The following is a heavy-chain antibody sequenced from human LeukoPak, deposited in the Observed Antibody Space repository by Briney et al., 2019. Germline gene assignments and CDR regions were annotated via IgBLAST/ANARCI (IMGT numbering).Heavy chain of an antibody. CDR3: ARDLTVYRSNPLYYFVY. CDR2: LYSGGST. Sequence: PGGSLTLSCAASGYTVSSNFMSWVRQAPGKGLEWVSVLYSGGSTYYADSVKGRFTISRDISKNTVYLQMNSLRGEDTAVYYCARDLTVYRSNPLYYFVYLVERTIVTVSS. V-gene: IGHV3-66*01. CDR1: GYTVSSNF. J-gene: IGHJ4*02. D-gene: IGHD1-14*01.